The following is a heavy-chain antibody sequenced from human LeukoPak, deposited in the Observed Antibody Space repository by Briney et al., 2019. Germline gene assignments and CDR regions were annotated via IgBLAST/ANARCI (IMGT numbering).Heavy chain of an antibody. CDR1: GYTFTSYA. Sequence: GASVKVSCKASGYTFTSYAINWVRQATGQGLEWMGWMNPNSGDTGYAQKFQGRVTITRNTSISTAYMELSSLRSEDTAVYYCARGLWGYQLLGTDYYYYMDVWGKGTTVTVSS. D-gene: IGHD2-2*01. J-gene: IGHJ6*03. V-gene: IGHV1-8*03. CDR2: MNPNSGDT. CDR3: ARGLWGYQLLGTDYYYYMDV.